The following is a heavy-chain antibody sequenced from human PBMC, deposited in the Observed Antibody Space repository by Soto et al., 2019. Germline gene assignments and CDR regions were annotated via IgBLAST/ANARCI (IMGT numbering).Heavy chain of an antibody. Sequence: QVQLVQSGAEVKRPGASVKVSCKASGYTFRNYGITWVRQAPGQGLGWMAWISPYNGNTNYAQDLQGRVTMTTDTSTSTAYMELRSLTSEDTAMYYCARDLVSGSDFWRAYNGGYFDYWGQGTLVTVSS. CDR3: ARDLVSGSDFWRAYNGGYFDY. V-gene: IGHV1-18*01. CDR1: GYTFRNYG. CDR2: ISPYNGNT. D-gene: IGHD3-3*01. J-gene: IGHJ4*02.